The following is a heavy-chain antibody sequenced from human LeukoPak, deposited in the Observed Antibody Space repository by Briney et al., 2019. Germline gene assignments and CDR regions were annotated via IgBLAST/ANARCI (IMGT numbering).Heavy chain of an antibody. V-gene: IGHV3-21*01. Sequence: GGSLRFSCAASGFTFSSYSMNWVRQAPGKGLEWVSSISSSSSYIYYADSVKGRFTISRDNAKNSLYLQMNSLRAEDTAVYYCARDGRIWYYYDSSGYYHGAFDIWGQGTMVTVSS. CDR1: GFTFSSYS. D-gene: IGHD3-22*01. CDR3: ARDGRIWYYYDSSGYYHGAFDI. J-gene: IGHJ3*02. CDR2: ISSSSSYI.